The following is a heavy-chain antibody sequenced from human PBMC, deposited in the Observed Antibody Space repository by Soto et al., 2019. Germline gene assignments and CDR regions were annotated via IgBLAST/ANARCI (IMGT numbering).Heavy chain of an antibody. CDR1: GFPFTSSA. CDR2: IVVGSGNT. CDR3: AADNARYSSSYVSYYYYYYGMDV. Sequence: SVKVSCKASGFPFTSSAVQWVRQARGQRLEWIGWIVVGSGNTNYAQKFQERVTITRDMSTSTAYMELSSLRSEDTAVYYCAADNARYSSSYVSYYYYYYGMDVWGQGTTVTVSS. D-gene: IGHD6-6*01. V-gene: IGHV1-58*01. J-gene: IGHJ6*02.